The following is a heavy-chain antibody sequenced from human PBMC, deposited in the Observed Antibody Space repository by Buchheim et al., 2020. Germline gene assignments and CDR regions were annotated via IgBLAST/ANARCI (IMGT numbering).Heavy chain of an antibody. CDR1: GFIFSSYG. D-gene: IGHD1-1*01. V-gene: IGHV3-30*02. CDR2: IRFDGSKT. Sequence: QVQLVESGGGVVQPGKSLRLSCAASGFIFSSYGMHWVRQAPGKGLEWVAFIRFDGSKTDYGDSVKGRFTISRDNSENTLYLQMNSLRSEDTAVYYCAKWKGSFDNWGLGTL. CDR3: AKWKGSFDN. J-gene: IGHJ4*02.